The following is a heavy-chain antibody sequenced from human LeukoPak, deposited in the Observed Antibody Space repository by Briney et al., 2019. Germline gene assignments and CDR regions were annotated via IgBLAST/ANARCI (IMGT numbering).Heavy chain of an antibody. CDR3: ARHLTAPVLRYFDWLLPQFDP. CDR1: GGSISSSSYY. J-gene: IGHJ5*02. Sequence: SETLSLTCTVSGGSISSSSYYWGWIRQPPGKGLEWIGSIYYSGSTYYNPSLKSRVTISVDTSKNQFSLKLSSVTAADTAVYYCARHLTAPVLRYFDWLLPQFDPWGQGTLVTVSS. V-gene: IGHV4-39*01. D-gene: IGHD3-9*01. CDR2: IYYSGST.